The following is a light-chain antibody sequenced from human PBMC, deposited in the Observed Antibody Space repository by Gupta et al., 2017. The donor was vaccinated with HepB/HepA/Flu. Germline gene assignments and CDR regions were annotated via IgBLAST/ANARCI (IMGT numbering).Light chain of an antibody. CDR1: SSNVGGDDF. V-gene: IGLV2-11*01. J-gene: IGLJ1*01. CDR2: DVH. CDR3: CSFAGSYSPSYF. Sequence: QSALTHPRSVSGSPGQSVTISCTGVSSNVGGDDFVSWYQHHPGIAPKVMIYDVHKRPSGVPNRFSGSKSGNTAYLTISGLQTEDEADYYCCSFAGSYSPSYFFGTGTKVTVL.